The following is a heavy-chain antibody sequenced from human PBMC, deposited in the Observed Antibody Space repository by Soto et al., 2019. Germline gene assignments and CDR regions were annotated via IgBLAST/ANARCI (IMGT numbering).Heavy chain of an antibody. Sequence: ASVKVSCKASGYTFTGYYMHWVRQAPGQGLEWMGWINPNSGGTNYAQKFQGWVTMTRDTSISTAYMELSRLRSDDTAVYYCARGGATTSPRNYYYYYGMDGWGQGTTVTVAS. CDR3: ARGGATTSPRNYYYYYGMDG. CDR2: INPNSGGT. J-gene: IGHJ6*02. V-gene: IGHV1-2*04. CDR1: GYTFTGYY. D-gene: IGHD1-26*01.